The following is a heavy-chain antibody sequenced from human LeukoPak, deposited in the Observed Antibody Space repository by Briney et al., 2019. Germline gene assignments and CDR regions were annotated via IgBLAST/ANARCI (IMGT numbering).Heavy chain of an antibody. J-gene: IGHJ4*02. D-gene: IGHD3-9*01. Sequence: GGSLRLSCAAPGFTFSSYAMHWVRQAPGKGLEWVAVISYDGSNKYYADSVKGRFTISRDNSKNTLYVQMNSLRAEDTAVYYCAKSKNYDILTGYYGFTLDYWGQGTLVTVSS. CDR2: ISYDGSNK. CDR3: AKSKNYDILTGYYGFTLDY. V-gene: IGHV3-30-3*02. CDR1: GFTFSSYA.